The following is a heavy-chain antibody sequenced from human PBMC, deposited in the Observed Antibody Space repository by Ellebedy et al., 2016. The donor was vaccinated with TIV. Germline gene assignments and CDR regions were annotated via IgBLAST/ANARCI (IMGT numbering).Heavy chain of an antibody. Sequence: SETLSLXXAVYGGSFSGYYWSWIRQPPGKGLEWIGEINHSGSTNYNPSLKSRVTISVDTSKNQFSLKLSSVTAADTAVYYCASLRWLVRWDKRQPKAPWGQGTLVTVSS. CDR3: ASLRWLVRWDKRQPKAP. CDR2: INHSGST. D-gene: IGHD2-21*01. CDR1: GGSFSGYY. J-gene: IGHJ5*02. V-gene: IGHV4-34*01.